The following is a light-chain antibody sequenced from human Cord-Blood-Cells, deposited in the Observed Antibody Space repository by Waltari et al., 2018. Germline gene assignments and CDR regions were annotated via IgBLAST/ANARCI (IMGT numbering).Light chain of an antibody. J-gene: IGKJ1*01. CDR3: QQYYSTPWT. V-gene: IGKV4-1*01. CDR2: WAS. CDR1: QSVLYSSKNKNY. Sequence: DILMTNSQDSLAFSLGERATINCNSSQSVLYSSKNKNYLAWYQQKPGQPPKLLIYWASTRESGVPDRFSGSGSGTDFTLTISSLQAEDVAVYYCQQYYSTPWTFGQGTKVEIK.